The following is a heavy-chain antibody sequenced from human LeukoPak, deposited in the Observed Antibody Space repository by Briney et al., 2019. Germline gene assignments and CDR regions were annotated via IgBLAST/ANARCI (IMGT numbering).Heavy chain of an antibody. CDR1: GYTFTSYA. Sequence: ASVKVSCKASGYTFTSYAMHWVRQAPGQGLEWMGWINTNTGNPTYAQGFTGRFVFSLDTSVSTAYLQISSLKAEDTAVYYCARVRRTPYYYYGMDVWGQGTTVTVSS. CDR3: ARVRRTPYYYYGMDV. V-gene: IGHV7-4-1*02. J-gene: IGHJ6*02. D-gene: IGHD4-17*01. CDR2: INTNTGNP.